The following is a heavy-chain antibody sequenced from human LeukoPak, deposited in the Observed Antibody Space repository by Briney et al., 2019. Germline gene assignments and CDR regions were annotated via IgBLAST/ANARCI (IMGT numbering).Heavy chain of an antibody. CDR2: IRYDGSNK. Sequence: GGSLRLSCAASGFTFSSYGMHWVRQAPGKGLEWVAFIRYDGSNKYHADSVKGRFTISRDNSKNTLYLQMNSLRAEDTAVYYCAKDRSSGWYESLYWGQGTLVTVSS. V-gene: IGHV3-30*02. J-gene: IGHJ4*02. CDR3: AKDRSSGWYESLY. D-gene: IGHD6-19*01. CDR1: GFTFSSYG.